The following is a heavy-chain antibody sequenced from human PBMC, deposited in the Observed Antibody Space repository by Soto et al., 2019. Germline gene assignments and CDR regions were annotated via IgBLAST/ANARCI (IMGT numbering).Heavy chain of an antibody. V-gene: IGHV4-39*01. CDR3: VRRVNSRYASGTGIDHYFDS. CDR2: IYYTGRT. CDR1: PGSLSTSENQ. D-gene: IGHD1-1*01. J-gene: IGHJ4*02. Sequence: PSQTRSPTWTLDPGSLSTSENQCDWVLQNAGMGLESMGTIYYTGRTSFSPSLKSRLVMSVDTPKNHFSLTMRSVSVAESGVYFCVRRVNSRYASGTGIDHYFDSWGQGILVTVSS.